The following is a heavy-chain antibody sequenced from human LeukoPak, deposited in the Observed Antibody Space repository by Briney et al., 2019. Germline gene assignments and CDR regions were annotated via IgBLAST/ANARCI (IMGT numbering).Heavy chain of an antibody. J-gene: IGHJ4*02. CDR1: GFTFSSYA. Sequence: SGGSLRLSCAASGFTFSSYAMHWVRQAPGKGLEWVAVISYDGNNKYYADSVKGRFTISRDNSKNTLYLQMNSLRAEDTAVYYCARGYYDSSGYYYDPLFDYWGQGTLVTVSS. CDR3: ARGYYDSSGYYYDPLFDY. D-gene: IGHD3-22*01. V-gene: IGHV3-30-3*01. CDR2: ISYDGNNK.